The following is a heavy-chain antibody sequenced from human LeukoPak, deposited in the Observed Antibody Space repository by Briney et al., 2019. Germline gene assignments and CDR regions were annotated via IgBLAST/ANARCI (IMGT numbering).Heavy chain of an antibody. D-gene: IGHD3-10*01. Sequence: SETLSLTCTVSGGSISSGDYYWSWIRQPPGKGLEWIGYIYYSGSTYYNPSLKSRVTISVDTSKNQFSLKLSSVTAADTAVYYCARTQLWFGEAYFDYWGQGTLVTISS. CDR1: GGSISSGDYY. J-gene: IGHJ4*02. CDR2: IYYSGST. V-gene: IGHV4-30-4*01. CDR3: ARTQLWFGEAYFDY.